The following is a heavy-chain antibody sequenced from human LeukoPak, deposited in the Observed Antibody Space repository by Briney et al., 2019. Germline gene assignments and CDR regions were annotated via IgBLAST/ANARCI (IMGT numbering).Heavy chain of an antibody. V-gene: IGHV1-46*01. D-gene: IGHD3-10*01. Sequence: ASVKVSCKASGYTFTSYYVHWVRQAPGQGLEWMGIINPSGGSTSYAQKFQGRVTMTRDMSTSTVYMELSSLRSEDTAVYYCARGRWGSGSYYAHYYFDYWGQGTLVTVSS. J-gene: IGHJ4*02. CDR3: ARGRWGSGSYYAHYYFDY. CDR1: GYTFTSYY. CDR2: INPSGGST.